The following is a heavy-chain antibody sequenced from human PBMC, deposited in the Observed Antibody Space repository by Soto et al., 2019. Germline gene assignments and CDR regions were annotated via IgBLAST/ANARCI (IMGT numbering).Heavy chain of an antibody. CDR2: IYSGGST. V-gene: IGHV3-66*01. D-gene: IGHD4-17*01. CDR3: ARDHVYGDYELGAFDI. Sequence: EVQLVEAGGGLVQPGVSLRLSCAASGFTVSSNYMSWVRQAPGKGLEWVSVIYSGGSTYYPDSVKGRFTISRDNSKDTVYLQMNSLRAEDTAVYYCARDHVYGDYELGAFDIWCQGTMVTVSS. J-gene: IGHJ3*02. CDR1: GFTVSSNY.